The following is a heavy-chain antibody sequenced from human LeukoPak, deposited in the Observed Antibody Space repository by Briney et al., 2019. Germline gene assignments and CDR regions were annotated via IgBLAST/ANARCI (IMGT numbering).Heavy chain of an antibody. CDR2: ISYDGSNK. J-gene: IGHJ4*02. V-gene: IGHV3-30*18. CDR3: AKDVNTRYFDWLLPNAFDY. Sequence: GRSLRLSCAASGFTFDDYAMSWVRQAPGKGLEWVAVISYDGSNKYYADSVKGRFTISRDNSKNTLYLQMNSLRAEDTAVYYCAKDVNTRYFDWLLPNAFDYWGQGTLVTVSS. D-gene: IGHD3-9*01. CDR1: GFTFDDYA.